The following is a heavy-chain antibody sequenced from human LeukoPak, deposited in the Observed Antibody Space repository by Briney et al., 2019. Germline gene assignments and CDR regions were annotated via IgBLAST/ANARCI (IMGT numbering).Heavy chain of an antibody. CDR2: INHSGST. D-gene: IGHD3-22*01. Sequence: SETLSLTCAVYGGSFSGYYWSWIRQPTGKGLEWIGEINHSGSTKYNPSLKSRVTISEDTSKNQFSLKLSSVTAADTAVYYCAVGSWDYYDSSGYPHLDYWGQGTLVTVSS. CDR1: GGSFSGYY. V-gene: IGHV4-34*01. CDR3: AVGSWDYYDSSGYPHLDY. J-gene: IGHJ4*02.